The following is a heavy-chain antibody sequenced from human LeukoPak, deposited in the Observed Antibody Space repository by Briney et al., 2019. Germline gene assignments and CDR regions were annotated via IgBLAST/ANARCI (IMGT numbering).Heavy chain of an antibody. V-gene: IGHV4-61*01. CDR1: GYSISSGYY. CDR3: ARAAGFGNNWFDP. D-gene: IGHD3-10*01. J-gene: IGHJ5*02. Sequence: SETLSLTCTVSGYSISSGYYWGWIRQPPGKGLEWIGYIYYSGSTNYNPSLKSRVTISVDTSKNQFSLKLSSVTAADTAVYYCARAAGFGNNWFDPWGQGTLVTVSS. CDR2: IYYSGST.